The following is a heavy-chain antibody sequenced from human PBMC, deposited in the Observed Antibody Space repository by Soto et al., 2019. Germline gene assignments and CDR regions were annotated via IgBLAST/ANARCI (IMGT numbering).Heavy chain of an antibody. J-gene: IGHJ4*02. CDR2: IDPSDSYT. Sequence: GESLKISCKGSGYSFTSYWISWVRQMPGKGLEWMGRIDPSDSYTNYSPSFQGHVTISADKSISTAYLQWSSLKASDTAMYYCARLSRKQYSSGWFSLGYWGQGTLVTVS. CDR3: ARLSRKQYSSGWFSLGY. D-gene: IGHD6-19*01. V-gene: IGHV5-10-1*01. CDR1: GYSFTSYW.